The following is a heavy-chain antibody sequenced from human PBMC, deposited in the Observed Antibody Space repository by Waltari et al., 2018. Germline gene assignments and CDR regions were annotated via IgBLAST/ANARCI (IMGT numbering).Heavy chain of an antibody. V-gene: IGHV1-3*01. D-gene: IGHD6-13*01. J-gene: IGHJ4*02. CDR1: GYTFTSYA. CDR2: INAGNGNT. CDR3: ARDNKAAAGPDYFDY. Sequence: QVQLVQSGAEVKKPGASVTVSCTASGYTFTSYAMHWVRQAPGQRLEWMGWINAGNGNTKYSQKFQGRVTITRDTSASTAYMELSSLGSEDTAVYYCARDNKAAAGPDYFDYWGQGTLVTVSS.